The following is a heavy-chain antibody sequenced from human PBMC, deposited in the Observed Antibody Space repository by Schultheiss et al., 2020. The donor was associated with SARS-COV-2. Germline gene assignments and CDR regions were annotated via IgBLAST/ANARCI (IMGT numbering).Heavy chain of an antibody. CDR3: ARGYGSRPGDY. CDR1: GGSISSSSYY. D-gene: IGHD3-10*01. CDR2: IYYSGST. Sequence: SETLSLTCTVSGGSISSSSYYWGWIRQPPGKGLEWIGSIYYSGSTYYNPSLKSRVTISVDTSKNQFSLKLSSVTAADTAVYYCARGYGSRPGDYWGQGTLVTVSS. V-gene: IGHV4-39*07. J-gene: IGHJ4*02.